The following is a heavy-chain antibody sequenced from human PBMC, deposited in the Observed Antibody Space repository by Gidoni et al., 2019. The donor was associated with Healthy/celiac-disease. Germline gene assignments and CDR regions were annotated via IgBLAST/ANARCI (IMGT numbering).Heavy chain of an antibody. V-gene: IGHV1-69*01. D-gene: IGHD1-26*01. J-gene: IGHJ6*03. CDR1: GGTFSSYA. CDR3: ARGIGGSYPYYYYYMDV. CDR2: IIPIFGTA. Sequence: QVQLVQSGAEVKKPGSSVTVSFKASGGTFSSYAISRVRQAPGQGLEWMGGIIPIFGTANYAQKFQGRVTITADESTSTAYMELSSLRSEDTAVYYCARGIGGSYPYYYYYMDVWGKGTTVTVSS.